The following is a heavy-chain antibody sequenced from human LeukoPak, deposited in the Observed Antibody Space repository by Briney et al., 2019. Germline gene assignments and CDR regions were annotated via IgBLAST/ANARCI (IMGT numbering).Heavy chain of an antibody. Sequence: HPGGSLRVSCAASGFTVSLYYMTWVRQAPGKGLEWVSVIYSGGPTYYADSVKGRFTISRDNSKNTVYLQMNSLRGEDTAVYFCARGWVVATGGFDMWGQGTMVTVSS. J-gene: IGHJ3*02. V-gene: IGHV3-53*01. CDR2: IYSGGPT. CDR1: GFTVSLYY. CDR3: ARGWVVATGGFDM. D-gene: IGHD2-8*02.